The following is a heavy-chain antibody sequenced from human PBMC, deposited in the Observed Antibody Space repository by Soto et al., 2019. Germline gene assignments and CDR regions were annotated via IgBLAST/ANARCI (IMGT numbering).Heavy chain of an antibody. CDR3: ARDKGVGGMDV. Sequence: LSLTCTVSGGAISSGDYYWSWIRQPPGKGLEWIGYIYYSGSTYYNPSLKSRVTISVDTSKNQFSLKLSSVTAADTAVYYCARDKGVGGMDVWGQGTTVTVSS. CDR2: IYYSGST. CDR1: GGAISSGDYY. V-gene: IGHV4-30-4*01. J-gene: IGHJ6*02. D-gene: IGHD3-16*01.